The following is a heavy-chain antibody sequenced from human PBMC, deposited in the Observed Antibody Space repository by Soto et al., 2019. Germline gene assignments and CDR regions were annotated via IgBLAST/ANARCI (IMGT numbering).Heavy chain of an antibody. CDR3: AKTGGVAGPRNNWFDP. J-gene: IGHJ5*02. Sequence: PGGALRLSCAASGFTFSSYGMHWVRQAPGKGLEWVAVISYDGSNKYYADSVKGRFTISRDNSKNTLYLQMNSLRAEDTVVFYCAKTGGVAGPRNNWFDPWGQGTLVTVSS. D-gene: IGHD6-19*01. CDR2: ISYDGSNK. V-gene: IGHV3-30*18. CDR1: GFTFSSYG.